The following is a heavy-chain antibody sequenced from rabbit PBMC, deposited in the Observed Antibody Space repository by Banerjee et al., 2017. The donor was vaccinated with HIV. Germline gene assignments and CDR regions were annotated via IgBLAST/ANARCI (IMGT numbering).Heavy chain of an antibody. CDR3: ARAGYAGYGYANFGL. V-gene: IGHV1S45*01. D-gene: IGHD6-1*01. J-gene: IGHJ6*01. CDR2: IDTGSSGST. CDR1: GFDFSSYYM. Sequence: QEQLKETGGGLVQPGGSLTLSCKASGFDFSSYYMSWVRQAPGKRPEWIGNIDTGSSGSTYYASWVNGRFTISKTSSTTVTLQMTSLTAADTATFFCARAGYAGYGYANFGLWGPGTLVTVS.